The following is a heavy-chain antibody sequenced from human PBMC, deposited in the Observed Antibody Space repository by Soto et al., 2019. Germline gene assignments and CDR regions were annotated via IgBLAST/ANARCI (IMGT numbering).Heavy chain of an antibody. V-gene: IGHV4-31*03. CDR2: IYYSGST. J-gene: IGHJ6*02. D-gene: IGHD3-10*01. CDR1: CGSISSGGYY. CDR3: ARHYGSGSYYSYYYYGMDV. Sequence: PSETLSLTCTVSCGSISSGGYYWSWIRQHPGKGLEWIGYIYYSGSTYYNPSLKSRVTISVDTSKNQFSLKLSSVTAADTAVYYCARHYGSGSYYSYYYYGMDVWGQGTTVTVSS.